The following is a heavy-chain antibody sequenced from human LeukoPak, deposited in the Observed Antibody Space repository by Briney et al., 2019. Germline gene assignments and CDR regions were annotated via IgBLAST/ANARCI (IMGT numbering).Heavy chain of an antibody. CDR2: ISWDGTP. J-gene: IGHJ4*02. CDR1: GFTFEDYT. V-gene: IGHV3-43*01. D-gene: IGHD3-22*01. CDR3: VKDLSYESSGYVFDY. Sequence: GGSLRLSCAASGFTFEDYTMHWVRHAPGKTLEWVSLISWDGTPYYTDSVKGRFTISRDNAKNSLYLQMDTLRSEDTAFYYCVKDLSYESSGYVFDYWGQGTLVTVSS.